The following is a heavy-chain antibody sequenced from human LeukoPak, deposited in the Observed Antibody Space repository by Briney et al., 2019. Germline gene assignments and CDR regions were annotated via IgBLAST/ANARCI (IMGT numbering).Heavy chain of an antibody. CDR1: GFTFSSYF. D-gene: IGHD6-19*01. J-gene: IGHJ4*02. CDR2: INQDGSEK. CDR3: AGDRAVAGLLDY. V-gene: IGHV3-7*01. Sequence: GGSLRLSCAASGFTFSSYFLTWVRQAPGKGLGWVANINQDGSEKQYVDSVKGRFTISRENAKNSLYLQMNSLRAEDTAVYYCAGDRAVAGLLDYWGQGTLVTVSS.